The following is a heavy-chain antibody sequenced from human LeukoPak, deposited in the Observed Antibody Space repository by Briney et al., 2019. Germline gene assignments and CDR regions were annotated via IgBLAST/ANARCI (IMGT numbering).Heavy chain of an antibody. CDR2: IYYTGSS. CDR1: GDSISSYY. J-gene: IGHJ4*02. D-gene: IGHD2-15*01. Sequence: SETLSLTCTVSGDSISSYYWSWIRQPPGKGLEWIGYIYYTGSSNYNPSLESRVTISVDTSKNQFSLKLNSVTAADTAVYYCARGLTLYYFDYWGQGTLVTVSS. V-gene: IGHV4-59*01. CDR3: ARGLTLYYFDY.